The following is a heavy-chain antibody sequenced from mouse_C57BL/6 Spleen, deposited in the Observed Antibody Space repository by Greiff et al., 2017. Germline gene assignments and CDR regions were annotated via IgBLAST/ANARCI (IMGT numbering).Heavy chain of an antibody. CDR2: IDPETGGT. J-gene: IGHJ4*01. CDR3: TRAVIYYYGPGLAMDY. CDR1: GYTFTDYE. V-gene: IGHV1-15*01. D-gene: IGHD1-1*01. Sequence: QVQLQQSGAELVRPGASVTLSCKASGYTFTDYEMHWVKQTPVHGLEWIGAIDPETGGTAYNQKFKGKAILTADKSSSTAYMELRSLTSEDSAVYYCTRAVIYYYGPGLAMDYGGQGTSVTVSS.